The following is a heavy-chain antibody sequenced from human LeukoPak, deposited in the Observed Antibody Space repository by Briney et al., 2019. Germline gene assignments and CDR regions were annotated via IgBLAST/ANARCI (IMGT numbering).Heavy chain of an antibody. D-gene: IGHD5-12*01. CDR2: ISYDGSNK. J-gene: IGHJ4*02. Sequence: GSLRLSCAASGFTFSSYAMHWVRQAPGKGLEWVAVISYDGSNKYYADSVKGRFTISRDNSKNTLYLQMKSLRAEDTAVYYCARDRSSYEYYFDYWGQGTLVTVSS. CDR3: ARDRSSYEYYFDY. V-gene: IGHV3-30-3*01. CDR1: GFTFSSYA.